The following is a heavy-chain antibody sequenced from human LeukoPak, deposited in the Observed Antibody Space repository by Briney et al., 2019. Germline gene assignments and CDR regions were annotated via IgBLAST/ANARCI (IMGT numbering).Heavy chain of an antibody. CDR1: GFTFSNYE. Sequence: GGSLRLSCAASGFTFSNYEMIWVRQAPGKGLQWVSYISSRGTFIYYADSVKGRFTISRDNSKNTLYLQMNSLRPEDTAVYYCAGVEGGDWFDPWGQGTLVTVSS. J-gene: IGHJ5*02. D-gene: IGHD3-16*01. CDR2: ISSRGTFI. V-gene: IGHV3-48*03. CDR3: AGVEGGDWFDP.